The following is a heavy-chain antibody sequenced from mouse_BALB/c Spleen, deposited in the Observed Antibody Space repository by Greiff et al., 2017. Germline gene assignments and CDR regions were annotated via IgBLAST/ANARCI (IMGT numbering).Heavy chain of an antibody. Sequence: EVKLMESGPGLVKPSQSLSLTCTVTGYSITSDYAWNWIRQFPGNKLEWMGYISYSGSTSYNPSLKSRISITRDTSKNQFFLQLNSVTTEDTATYYCARSLYDYDYAMDYWGQGTSVTVSS. CDR1: GYSITSDYA. D-gene: IGHD2-4*01. J-gene: IGHJ4*01. V-gene: IGHV3-2*02. CDR3: ARSLYDYDYAMDY. CDR2: ISYSGST.